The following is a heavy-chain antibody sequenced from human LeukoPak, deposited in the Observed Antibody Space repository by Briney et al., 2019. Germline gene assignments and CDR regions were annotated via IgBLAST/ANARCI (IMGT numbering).Heavy chain of an antibody. CDR3: ARSLGTYGDYYGRRDFDY. J-gene: IGHJ4*02. D-gene: IGHD4-17*01. CDR2: IRSTTGNT. Sequence: GGSLRLSCAASGFTFSVYSMNWVRQAPGGRLEWVSVIRSTTGNTYYADSVKGRFTISRDSAKNSLYLQMNSLRAEDTAVYYCARSLGTYGDYYGRRDFDYWGQGTLVTVSS. V-gene: IGHV3-21*01. CDR1: GFTFSVYS.